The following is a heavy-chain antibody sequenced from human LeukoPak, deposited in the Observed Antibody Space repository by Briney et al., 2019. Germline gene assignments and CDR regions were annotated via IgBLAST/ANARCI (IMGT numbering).Heavy chain of an antibody. D-gene: IGHD6-13*01. J-gene: IGHJ6*03. CDR3: ARVAVAGIYFYYYMDV. Sequence: GGSLRLSCATSGFTFSSSGMSWVRQAPGKGLEWVAYIKREGGDRYYVDSVKGRFTISRDNTKNSLYLQMNSLRAEDTAVYYCARVAVAGIYFYYYMDVWGKGTTVTVSS. CDR1: GFTFSSSG. CDR2: IKREGGDR. V-gene: IGHV3-7*01.